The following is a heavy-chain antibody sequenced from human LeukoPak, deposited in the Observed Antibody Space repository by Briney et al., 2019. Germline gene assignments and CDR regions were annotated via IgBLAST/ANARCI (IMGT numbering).Heavy chain of an antibody. CDR1: GFTFSSYA. CDR3: ARGTALGV. CDR2: ISGSGGTT. D-gene: IGHD5-18*01. Sequence: GGSLRLSCAASGFTFSSYAMSWVRQAPGKGLEWVSTISGSGGTTYYADSVKGRFTFSRDNSKNMLYLQMNSLRTEDTAVYYCARGTALGVWGKGTTVTVSS. V-gene: IGHV3-23*01. J-gene: IGHJ6*04.